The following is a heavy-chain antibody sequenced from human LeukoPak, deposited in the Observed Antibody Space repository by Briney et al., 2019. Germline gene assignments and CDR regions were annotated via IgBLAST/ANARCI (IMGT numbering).Heavy chain of an antibody. J-gene: IGHJ4*02. CDR2: IYASGYT. D-gene: IGHD2-21*02. V-gene: IGHV4-4*07. Sequence: SETLSLTCTVSGDSISSYYWNWIRQPAGKGLEWIGRIYASGYTEYNPSLQTRVTMSVDTSKNEFSLKVDTVTAADTAVYFCARNHIVTGPYFDSWGQGILVTVSS. CDR3: ARNHIVTGPYFDS. CDR1: GDSISSYY.